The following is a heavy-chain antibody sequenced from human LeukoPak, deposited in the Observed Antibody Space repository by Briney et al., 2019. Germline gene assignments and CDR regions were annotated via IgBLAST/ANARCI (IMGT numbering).Heavy chain of an antibody. CDR1: GGSISRGDNY. J-gene: IGHJ4*02. D-gene: IGHD1-26*01. Sequence: SETLSLTCTVSGGSISRGDNYWSWIRQPPGKGLEWIGYIYYSASTYYNPSLKSRVTISVDTSKHQFSLRLSSVTAADTAVYYCARGVGAFDYWGQGTLVTVSS. CDR3: ARGVGAFDY. V-gene: IGHV4-30-4*01. CDR2: IYYSAST.